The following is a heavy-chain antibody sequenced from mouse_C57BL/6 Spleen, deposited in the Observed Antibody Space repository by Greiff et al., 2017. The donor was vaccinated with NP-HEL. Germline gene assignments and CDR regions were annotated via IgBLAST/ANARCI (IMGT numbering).Heavy chain of an antibody. V-gene: IGHV5-4*01. Sequence: EVQGVESGGGLVKPGGSLKLSCAASGFTFSSYAMSWVRQTPEKRLEWVATISDGGSYTYYPDNVKGRFTISRDNAKNNLYLQMSHLKSEDTAMYYCARGSMDYWGQGTSGTVSS. CDR1: GFTFSSYA. J-gene: IGHJ4*01. CDR2: ISDGGSYT. CDR3: ARGSMDY.